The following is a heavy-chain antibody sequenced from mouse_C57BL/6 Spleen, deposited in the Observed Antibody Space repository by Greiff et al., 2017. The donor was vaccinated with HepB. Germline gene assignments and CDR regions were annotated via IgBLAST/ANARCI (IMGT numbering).Heavy chain of an antibody. Sequence: VQLQQSGAELVRPGASVKLSCTASGFNIKDDYMHWVKQRPEQGLEWIGWIDPENGDTEYASKFQGKATITADTSSNTAYLQLSSLTSEDTAVYYCTTSYGNFYAMDYWGQGTSVTVSS. CDR3: TTSYGNFYAMDY. D-gene: IGHD2-1*01. CDR2: IDPENGDT. J-gene: IGHJ4*01. CDR1: GFNIKDDY. V-gene: IGHV14-4*01.